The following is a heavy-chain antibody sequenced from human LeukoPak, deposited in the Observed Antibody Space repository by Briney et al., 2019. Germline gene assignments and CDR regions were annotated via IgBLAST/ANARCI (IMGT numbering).Heavy chain of an antibody. Sequence: PSETLSLTCTVSGGSISSYYWSWIRQPPGKGLEWIGYIYYRGSTNYNPSLKSRVTISVDTSKNQFSLKLSSVTAADTAVYYCAREGGYSIFDYWGQGTLVTVSS. CDR2: IYYRGST. J-gene: IGHJ4*02. D-gene: IGHD5-18*01. CDR3: AREGGYSIFDY. CDR1: GGSISSYY. V-gene: IGHV4-59*01.